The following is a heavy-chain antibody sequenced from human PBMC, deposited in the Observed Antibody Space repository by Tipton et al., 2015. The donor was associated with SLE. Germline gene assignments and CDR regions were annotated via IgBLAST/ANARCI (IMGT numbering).Heavy chain of an antibody. V-gene: IGHV3-23*01. CDR2: ISGGGGST. CDR3: AKFEKTTDFYLDS. J-gene: IGHJ4*02. Sequence: SLRLSYATSGFTFSSYALSWVRRAPGKGLEWVSAISGGGGSTYYADFVKGRFSISIDKSKKTLFLQMNSLRVDDTATYYCAKFEKTTDFYLDSWGQGTLVSVSS. D-gene: IGHD1/OR15-1a*01. CDR1: GFTFSSYA.